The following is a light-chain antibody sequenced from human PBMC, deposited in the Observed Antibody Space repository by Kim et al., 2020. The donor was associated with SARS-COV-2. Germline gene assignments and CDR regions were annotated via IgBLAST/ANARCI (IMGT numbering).Light chain of an antibody. J-gene: IGLJ3*02. CDR1: SSNIGNNY. CDR2: DND. V-gene: IGLV1-51*01. Sequence: QSVLTQPPSVSAAPGQKVTISCSGSSSNIGNNYVSWYQHLPGTAPKLLIYDNDKRPSGIPDRSSGSKSGTSATLGITGLQTGDEADYYCGTWDSSLTAGVFGGGTKVTVL. CDR3: GTWDSSLTAGV.